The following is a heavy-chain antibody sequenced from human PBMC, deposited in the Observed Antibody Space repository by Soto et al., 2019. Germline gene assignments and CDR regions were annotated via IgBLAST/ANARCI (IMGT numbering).Heavy chain of an antibody. Sequence: EVQLVESGGGLVKPGGSLRLSCAASGFTFSSYSMNWVRQAPGKGLEWVSSISSSSSYIYYADSVKGRFTISRDNAKNSLHLQMNSLRAEDTAVYYCARGRRGCSSTSCYQGGSYYYYMDVWGKGTTVTVSS. CDR1: GFTFSSYS. J-gene: IGHJ6*03. D-gene: IGHD2-2*01. V-gene: IGHV3-21*01. CDR3: ARGRRGCSSTSCYQGGSYYYYMDV. CDR2: ISSSSSYI.